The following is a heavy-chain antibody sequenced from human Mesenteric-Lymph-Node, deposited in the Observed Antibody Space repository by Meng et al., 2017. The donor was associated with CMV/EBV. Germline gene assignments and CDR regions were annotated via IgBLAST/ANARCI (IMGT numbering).Heavy chain of an antibody. CDR1: GFYFNRFE. V-gene: IGHV3-48*03. CDR3: ARDRGGDTGYSYHHNYYGMDV. Sequence: GGSLRLSCAASGFYFNRFEMNWVRQAPGKGLEWVAYISSSGSITFYADSVKGRFTVSRDNAMKSLHLQMDSLGDEDTAVYYCARDRGGDTGYSYHHNYYGMDVWGQGTTVTVSS. J-gene: IGHJ6*02. CDR2: ISSSGSIT. D-gene: IGHD5-24*01.